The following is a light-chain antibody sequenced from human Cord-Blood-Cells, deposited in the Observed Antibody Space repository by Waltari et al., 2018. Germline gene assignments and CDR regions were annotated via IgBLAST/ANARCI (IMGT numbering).Light chain of an antibody. CDR1: QSISSW. J-gene: IGKJ1*01. Sequence: DIQMTQSPSTLSASVGDRVTITCRASQSISSWLAWYQQKPGKAPKLLIYKASSLESGVPARFSGSGSGTEFTLTISSLQPDGFATYYCQQYKSYSPWTFGQGTKVEIK. V-gene: IGKV1-5*03. CDR3: QQYKSYSPWT. CDR2: KAS.